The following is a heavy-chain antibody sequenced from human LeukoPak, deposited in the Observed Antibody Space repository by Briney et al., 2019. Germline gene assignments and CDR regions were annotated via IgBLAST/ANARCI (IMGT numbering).Heavy chain of an antibody. V-gene: IGHV3-23*01. D-gene: IGHD3-10*01. CDR1: GFTFSSYA. CDR2: ISGSGGST. J-gene: IGHJ4*02. Sequence: GGSLRLSCAASGFTFSSYAMSWVRQAPGKGLEWVSAISGSGGSTYYADSVKGRFTISRDNSKNTLYLQMNSLRAEDTALYYCARGMIRGVMDYWGQGTLVTVSS. CDR3: ARGMIRGVMDY.